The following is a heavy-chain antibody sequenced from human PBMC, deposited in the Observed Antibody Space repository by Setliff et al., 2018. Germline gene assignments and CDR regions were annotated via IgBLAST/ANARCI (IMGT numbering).Heavy chain of an antibody. V-gene: IGHV3-23*01. CDR3: AKDRVNDGVWDFDS. Sequence: HPGGSLRLSCETSGFSFGAFTMNWVRQAPGKGLEWVSGIIQSGATFYADSVKGRFTISRDNSKSSVFLHINSVTAEDTAIYYCAKDRVNDGVWDFDSWGPGILVTVSS. CDR2: IIQSGAT. D-gene: IGHD2-8*01. J-gene: IGHJ4*02. CDR1: GFSFGAFT.